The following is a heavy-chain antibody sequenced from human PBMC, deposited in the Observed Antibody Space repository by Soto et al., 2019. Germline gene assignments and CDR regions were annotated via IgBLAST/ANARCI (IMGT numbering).Heavy chain of an antibody. J-gene: IGHJ4*02. CDR2: IIPILGIA. D-gene: IGHD6-13*01. Sequence: QVQLVQSGAEVKKPGSSVKVSCKASGGTFSSYTISWVRQAPGQGLEWMGRIIPILGIATYAQKFQGRVTISAAKSTSPAYRDLSSLRSEETAVYYCARDLPWPPVRRGRSSWSDKSGDWGQGTLVTVSS. V-gene: IGHV1-69*08. CDR1: GGTFSSYT. CDR3: ARDLPWPPVRRGRSSWSDKSGD.